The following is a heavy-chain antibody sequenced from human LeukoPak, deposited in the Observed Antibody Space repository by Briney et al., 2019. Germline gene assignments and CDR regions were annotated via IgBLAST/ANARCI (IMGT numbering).Heavy chain of an antibody. CDR1: GYTFTSYA. CDR3: ARVANYGGNSRPRFQH. Sequence: GASVKVSCKASGYTFTSYAMNWVRQAPGQGLEWMGWINTNTGNPTYAQGFTGRFVFSLDTSVSTAYLQISSLKAEDTAVYYCARVANYGGNSRPRFQHWGQGTLVTVSS. D-gene: IGHD4-23*01. V-gene: IGHV7-4-1*02. CDR2: INTNTGNP. J-gene: IGHJ1*01.